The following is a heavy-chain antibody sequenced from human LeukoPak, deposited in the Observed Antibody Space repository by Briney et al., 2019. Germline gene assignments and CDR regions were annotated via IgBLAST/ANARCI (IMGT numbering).Heavy chain of an antibody. CDR2: IYPGDSDT. D-gene: IGHD3-22*01. J-gene: IGHJ4*02. V-gene: IGHV5-51*01. Sequence: GESLKISCKGSGYSFTSYWIGWVRQMPGKGLEWMGIIYPGDSDTRYSPSFQGQVTISADKSISTAYLQWSSLKASDTAMYYCARQAESSGYYPSIDYWGQGTLVTVSS. CDR1: GYSFTSYW. CDR3: ARQAESSGYYPSIDY.